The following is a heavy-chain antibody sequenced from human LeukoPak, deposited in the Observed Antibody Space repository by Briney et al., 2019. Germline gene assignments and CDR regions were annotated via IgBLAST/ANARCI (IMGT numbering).Heavy chain of an antibody. CDR1: GFTFTNSA. CDR2: IVVGSGNA. V-gene: IGHV1-58*02. J-gene: IGHJ4*02. Sequence: GASVKVSCKASGFTFTNSAIQWVRQARGQRLEWLGWIVVGSGNANYAQKFQDRVIITRDMSTSTAYMEVSSLRSEETAVYYCAADDLTRAYWGQGTLVTVSS. CDR3: AADDLTRAY.